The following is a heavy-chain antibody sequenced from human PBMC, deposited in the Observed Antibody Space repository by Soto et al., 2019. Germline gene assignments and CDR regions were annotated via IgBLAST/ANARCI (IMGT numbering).Heavy chain of an antibody. CDR2: ISSSSSYI. V-gene: IGHV3-21*01. Sequence: LRLSCAASGFTFSSYSMNWVCQAPGKGLEWVSSISSSSSYIYYADSVKGRFTISRDNAKNSLYLQMNSLRAEDTAVYYCARPNDYGGNPYGMDVWGQGTTVTVSS. D-gene: IGHD4-17*01. CDR1: GFTFSSYS. CDR3: ARPNDYGGNPYGMDV. J-gene: IGHJ6*02.